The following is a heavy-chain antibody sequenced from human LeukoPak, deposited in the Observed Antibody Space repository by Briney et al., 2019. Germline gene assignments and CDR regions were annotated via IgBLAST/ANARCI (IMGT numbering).Heavy chain of an antibody. CDR3: TRGNSGHDY. V-gene: IGHV3-74*01. J-gene: IGHJ4*02. CDR2: IVSDGSST. CDR1: GFTFSSYW. Sequence: GGSLRLSCAASGFTFSSYWMYWVRQAPGKGLVWISRIVSDGSSTTYADSVKGRFTISRDNAKNTLYLQMNSLRAEDTAVYYCTRGNSGHDYWGQGTLDTVSS. D-gene: IGHD4-23*01.